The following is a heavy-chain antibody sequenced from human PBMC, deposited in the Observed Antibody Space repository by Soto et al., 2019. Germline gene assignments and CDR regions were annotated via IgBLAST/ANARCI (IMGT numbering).Heavy chain of an antibody. V-gene: IGHV1-69*04. CDR3: ARDLIISVGATRPFDY. D-gene: IGHD1-26*01. Sequence: SVKVSCKASGGTFSSYTISWVRQAPGQGLEWMGRIIPILGIANYAQKFQGRVTITADKSTSTAYMELSSLRSEDTAVYYCARDLIISVGATRPFDYWGQGTLVTVSS. CDR1: GGTFSSYT. CDR2: IIPILGIA. J-gene: IGHJ4*02.